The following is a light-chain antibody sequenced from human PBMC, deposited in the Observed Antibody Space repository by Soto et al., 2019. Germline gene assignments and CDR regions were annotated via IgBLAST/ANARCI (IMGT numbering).Light chain of an antibody. CDR2: GAS. CDR1: QSVSSN. J-gene: IGKJ2*01. CDR3: QQYNNWPPFMYT. V-gene: IGKV3-15*01. Sequence: EIVVTQSPGILSVSPGERAALSCRVSQSVSSNLAWYQQRPGQAPSLLIYGASTRATGVPARFSGSGSGTDFTLTISSMQPEDFAVYYCQQYNNWPPFMYTFGQGTKVDIK.